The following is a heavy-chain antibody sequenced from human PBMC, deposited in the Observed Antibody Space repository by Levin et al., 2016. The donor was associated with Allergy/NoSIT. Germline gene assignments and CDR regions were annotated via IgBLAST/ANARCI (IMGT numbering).Heavy chain of an antibody. CDR1: GFTFSSYW. J-gene: IGHJ6*03. CDR3: ARDGGFEGDWDYYMDV. V-gene: IGHV3-74*01. D-gene: IGHD3-16*01. CDR2: INSDGSST. Sequence: GESLKISCAASGFTFSSYWMHWVRQAPGKGLVWVSRINSDGSSTSYADSVKGRFTISRDNAKNTLYLQMNSLRAEDTAVYYCARDGGFEGDWDYYMDVWGKGTTVTVSS.